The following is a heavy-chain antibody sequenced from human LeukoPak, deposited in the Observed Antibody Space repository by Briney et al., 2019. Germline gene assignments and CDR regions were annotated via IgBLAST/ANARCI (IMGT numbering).Heavy chain of an antibody. D-gene: IGHD3-22*01. CDR2: ISPDGSTT. J-gene: IGHJ4*02. CDR3: ARSSGSYRPMGY. V-gene: IGHV3-74*03. Sequence: GGSLRLSCAASGFTFSRYWMHWVRQAPGKGLMWVSRISPDGSTTLYADSVKGRFTISRDNAKNSLYLQMNSLRAEDTAVYYCARSSGSYRPMGYWGQGTLVTVSS. CDR1: GFTFSRYW.